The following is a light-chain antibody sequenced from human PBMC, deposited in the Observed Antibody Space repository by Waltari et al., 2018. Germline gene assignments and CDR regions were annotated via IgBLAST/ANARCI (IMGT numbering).Light chain of an antibody. CDR2: KVT. J-gene: IGKJ1*01. CDR1: QSLLHSNGNTY. CDR3: MQSTRDPRT. V-gene: IGKV2D-29*02. Sequence: DIVMTQIPLSLPVTPGEPASISCRSSQSLLHSNGNTYLHWYLQKPGQSPRRLIYKVTNRESGVPDRFSGSGSGTEFTLKISRVEPEDVGVYYCMQSTRDPRTFGQGTKVEI.